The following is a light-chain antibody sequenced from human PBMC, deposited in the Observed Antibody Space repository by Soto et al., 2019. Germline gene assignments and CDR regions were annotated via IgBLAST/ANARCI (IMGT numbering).Light chain of an antibody. Sequence: VGMSQSLATVSVSPGQRATLSCRASQSISNNLAWYQQKPGQAPRLLIYGASTRATGIPVRFSGSGSGTEFTLTISSLQPDDFATYYCQQYNSSWTFGQGTKVDIK. CDR3: QQYNSSWT. V-gene: IGKV3-15*01. CDR1: QSISNN. CDR2: GAS. J-gene: IGKJ1*01.